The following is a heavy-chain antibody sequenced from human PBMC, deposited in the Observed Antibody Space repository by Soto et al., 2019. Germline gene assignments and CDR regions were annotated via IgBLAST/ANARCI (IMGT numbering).Heavy chain of an antibody. D-gene: IGHD2-15*01. CDR1: EFTFSNFG. V-gene: IGHV3-33*01. J-gene: IGHJ3*02. CDR2: IYYDGSNE. Sequence: QVQLVESGGGVVQPGRSLRLSCAASEFTFSNFGMYWVRQAPGKGLEWVAVIYYDGSNEYYADSVKGRFTISRDNSKNALYRQMTSLRAEDTAVYYCARVDVVVAADAFDIWGQGTMVTVSS. CDR3: ARVDVVVAADAFDI.